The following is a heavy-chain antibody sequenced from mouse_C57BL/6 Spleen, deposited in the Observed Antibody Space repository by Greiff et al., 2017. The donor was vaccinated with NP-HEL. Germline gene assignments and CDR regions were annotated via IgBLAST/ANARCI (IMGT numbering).Heavy chain of an antibody. J-gene: IGHJ4*01. CDR3: ARSIYYDYADDPFDAMDY. CDR2: IRNKANGYTT. CDR1: GFTFTDYY. V-gene: IGHV7-3*01. Sequence: EVKLVESGGGLVQPGGSLSLSCAASGFTFTDYYISWVRQPPGKALEWLGFIRNKANGYTTEYSASVKVRFTFSSDNSQSILYLQMNALRAEVSATYYYARSIYYDYADDPFDAMDYWGQGTSVTVSS. D-gene: IGHD2-4*01.